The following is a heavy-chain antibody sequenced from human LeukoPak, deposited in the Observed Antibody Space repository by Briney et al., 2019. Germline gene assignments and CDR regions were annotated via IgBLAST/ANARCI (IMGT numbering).Heavy chain of an antibody. Sequence: SETLSLTCTVSGGSINNYWSWIRQPPGKGLECIGYIHYTGSTNYNPSLKSRVTISVGTSKSQFSLKLSSVTAADTAIYYCARGGYYGSGNDFRFDPWGQGTLVTVSS. CDR3: ARGGYYGSGNDFRFDP. CDR2: IHYTGST. V-gene: IGHV4-59*01. J-gene: IGHJ5*02. CDR1: GGSINNY. D-gene: IGHD3-10*01.